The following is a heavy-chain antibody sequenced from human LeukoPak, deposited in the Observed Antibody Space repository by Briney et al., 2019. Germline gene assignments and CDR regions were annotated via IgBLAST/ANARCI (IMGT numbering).Heavy chain of an antibody. J-gene: IGHJ5*02. Sequence: SETLSLTCAVYGGSFSGYYWSWIRQPPGKGLEWIGEINHSGSTNYNPSLKSRVTISVDTSKNQFSLKLSSVTAADTAVCYCASVLELHYNWFDPWGQGTLVTVSS. D-gene: IGHD1-26*01. V-gene: IGHV4-34*01. CDR1: GGSFSGYY. CDR2: INHSGST. CDR3: ASVLELHYNWFDP.